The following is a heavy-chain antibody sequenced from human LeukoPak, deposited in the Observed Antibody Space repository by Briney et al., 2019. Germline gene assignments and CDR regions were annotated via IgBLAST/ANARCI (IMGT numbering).Heavy chain of an antibody. CDR3: ARVKRGYSYEEFYYYYYMDV. D-gene: IGHD5-18*01. CDR2: TYHSGST. J-gene: IGHJ6*03. V-gene: IGHV4-38-2*01. CDR1: GYSISSGYY. Sequence: SETLSLTCAVSGYSISSGYYWGWIRQPPGKGLEWIGSTYHSGSTYYNPSLKSRVTISVDTSKNQFSLKLSSVTAADTAVYYCARVKRGYSYEEFYYYYYMDVWGKGTTVTVSS.